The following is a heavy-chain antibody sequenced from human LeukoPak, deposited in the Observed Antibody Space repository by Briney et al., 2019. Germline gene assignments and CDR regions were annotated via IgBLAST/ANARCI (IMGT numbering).Heavy chain of an antibody. CDR1: RFTFSSYW. CDR3: ARVGDYGSGFDF. D-gene: IGHD3-10*01. Sequence: PGGSLRLSCAASRFTFSSYWMHWVRQGPGKGLVWVSRFLSDGSRTTYADSVKGRFTISGDNAKNTLYLQMNSLRAEDTAVYYCARVGDYGSGFDFWGQGTLVTVSS. J-gene: IGHJ4*02. CDR2: FLSDGSRT. V-gene: IGHV3-74*01.